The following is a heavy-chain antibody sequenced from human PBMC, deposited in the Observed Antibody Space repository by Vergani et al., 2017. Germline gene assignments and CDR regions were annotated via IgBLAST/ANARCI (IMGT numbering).Heavy chain of an antibody. D-gene: IGHD3-10*01. Sequence: QMQLVQSGPEVKKPGTSVKVSCKASGFTFTSSAVQWVRQARGQRIEWIGWIVVGSGNTNYALKFQERVTITRDMSTSTAYMELSSLRSEDTAVYYCAAAVMVRGVFDYWGQGTLVTVSS. J-gene: IGHJ4*02. V-gene: IGHV1-58*01. CDR1: GFTFTSSA. CDR3: AAAVMVRGVFDY. CDR2: IVVGSGNT.